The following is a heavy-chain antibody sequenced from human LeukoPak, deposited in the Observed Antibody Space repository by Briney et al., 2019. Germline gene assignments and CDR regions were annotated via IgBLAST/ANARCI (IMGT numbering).Heavy chain of an antibody. CDR1: GGSFSGYY. CDR2: INHSGST. Sequence: PSETLSLTCAVYGGSFSGYYWSWIRQPPGKGLEWIGEINHSGSTNYNPSLKSRATISVDTSKNQFSLKLSSVTAADTAVYYCARALYDYVWGSYRKGTYFDYWGQGTLVTVSS. D-gene: IGHD3-16*02. V-gene: IGHV4-34*01. CDR3: ARALYDYVWGSYRKGTYFDY. J-gene: IGHJ4*02.